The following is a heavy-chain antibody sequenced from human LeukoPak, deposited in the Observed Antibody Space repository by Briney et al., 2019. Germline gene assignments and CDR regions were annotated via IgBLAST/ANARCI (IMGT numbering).Heavy chain of an antibody. CDR3: ARDPPAVSINTYA. D-gene: IGHD2-8*01. V-gene: IGHV3-66*01. CDR2: IFSHGET. CDR1: GFSVGNNY. Sequence: PGGSLRLSCAASGFSVGNNYMNWVRQAPGKGLEWVSLIFSHGETSYADSVKGRFTISRDNSKNTLYLQMNGLRVEDPAVYYFARDPPAVSINTYAWGQGTLVTVSS. J-gene: IGHJ4*02.